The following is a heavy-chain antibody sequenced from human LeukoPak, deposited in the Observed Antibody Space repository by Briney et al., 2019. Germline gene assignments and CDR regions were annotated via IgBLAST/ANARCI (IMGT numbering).Heavy chain of an antibody. Sequence: GGSLRLSWAASGFIFNTYAMHWVRQAPGKGLEWVAVISSDKKNEYFAGSVKGRFTISRDNSKNSLHLQMNSLRTEDTALYYCTRGGAYSSSWYFDAWGQGALVTVSS. D-gene: IGHD6-13*01. CDR2: ISSDKKNE. CDR1: GFIFNTYA. V-gene: IGHV3-30*04. J-gene: IGHJ4*02. CDR3: TRGGAYSSSWYFDA.